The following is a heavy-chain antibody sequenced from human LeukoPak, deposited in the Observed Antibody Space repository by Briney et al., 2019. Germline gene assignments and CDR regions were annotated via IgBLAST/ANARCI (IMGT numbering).Heavy chain of an antibody. CDR1: VFLDSSNY. CDR3: ARVDSSYLVIYDSSGYPFDY. Sequence: PGVSVRLSCASWVFLDSSNYVRGARQARGRAREGVSDNYSGCSTYYEDSVKDRFTNTKDNSNNTLYHQMNSLRAEDTAVYYCARVDSSYLVIYDSSGYPFDYWGQGTLVTVSS. J-gene: IGHJ4*02. CDR2: NYSGCST. V-gene: IGHV3-66*01. D-gene: IGHD3-22*01.